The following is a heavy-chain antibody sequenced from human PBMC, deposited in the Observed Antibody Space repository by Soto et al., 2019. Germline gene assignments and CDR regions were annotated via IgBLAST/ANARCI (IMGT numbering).Heavy chain of an antibody. CDR2: IHPGDSET. CDR1: GYSFTSYY. D-gene: IGHD3-10*01. CDR3: ARQRTRVRGVSSSGLDV. J-gene: IGHJ6*02. Sequence: GASVKVSCKGSGYSFTSYYIAWVRQMPGKGLEWMGIIHPGDSETRYSPSFQGHVIISADESISSAYLQWSSLEAADTAMYYCARQRTRVRGVSSSGLDVWGQGTTVTVSS. V-gene: IGHV5-51*01.